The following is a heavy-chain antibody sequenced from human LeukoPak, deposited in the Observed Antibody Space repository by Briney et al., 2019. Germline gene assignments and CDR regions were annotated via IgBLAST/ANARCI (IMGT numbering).Heavy chain of an antibody. D-gene: IGHD2-2*01. Sequence: SETLSLTCAVYGGSFSGYYWSWIRQPPGKGLEWIGEINHSGSTNYNPSLKSRVTISVDTSKIQFSLKLSSVTAADTAVYYCARDRYCSSTSCYALGYFDYWGQGTLVTVPS. V-gene: IGHV4-34*01. J-gene: IGHJ4*02. CDR2: INHSGST. CDR1: GGSFSGYY. CDR3: ARDRYCSSTSCYALGYFDY.